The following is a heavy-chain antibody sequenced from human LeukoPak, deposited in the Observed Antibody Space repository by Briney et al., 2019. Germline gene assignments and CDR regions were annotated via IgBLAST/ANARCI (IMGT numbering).Heavy chain of an antibody. J-gene: IGHJ4*02. V-gene: IGHV3-48*03. CDR2: ISSSGSTI. CDR3: ARGPWSSGWHYFDY. D-gene: IGHD6-19*01. Sequence: GGSLRLSCAASGFTFSSYEMNWVRQAPGKGLEWVSYISSSGSTIYYADSVKGRFTISRDNAKNSLYLQMNSLRAEDTAVYYCARGPWSSGWHYFDYWGQGTLVTASS. CDR1: GFTFSSYE.